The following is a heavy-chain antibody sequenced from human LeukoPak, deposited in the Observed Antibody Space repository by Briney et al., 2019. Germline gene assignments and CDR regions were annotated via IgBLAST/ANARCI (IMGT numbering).Heavy chain of an antibody. V-gene: IGHV4-59*04. J-gene: IGHJ3*02. Sequence: SETLSLTCTVSGGSISSYYWSWIRQPPGKGLEWIGYIYHSGSTYYNPSLKSRVTISVDRSKNQFSLKLSSVTAADTAVYYCARSSSWYGGSAFDIWGQGTMVTVSS. CDR1: GGSISSYY. CDR2: IYHSGST. CDR3: ARSSSWYGGSAFDI. D-gene: IGHD6-13*01.